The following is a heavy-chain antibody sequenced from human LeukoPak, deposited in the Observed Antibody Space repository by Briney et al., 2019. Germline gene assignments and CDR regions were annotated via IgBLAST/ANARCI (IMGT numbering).Heavy chain of an antibody. CDR1: GFTFSSYA. Sequence: GGSLRLSCAASGFTFSSYAMSWVRQAPGKGLEWVSAISGSGGSTYYADSVKGRFTISRDNSKNTLYLQMNSLRAEDTAVYYCASSSVFEGPHYYFDYWGQGTLVTVPS. V-gene: IGHV3-23*01. D-gene: IGHD3-9*01. CDR2: ISGSGGST. CDR3: ASSSVFEGPHYYFDY. J-gene: IGHJ4*02.